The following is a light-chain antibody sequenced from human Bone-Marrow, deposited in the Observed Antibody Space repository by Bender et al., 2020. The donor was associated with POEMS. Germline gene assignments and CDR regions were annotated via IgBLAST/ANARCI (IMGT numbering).Light chain of an antibody. CDR2: DTS. CDR1: GSDLGGHNY. CDR3: SSYTSGSTLVL. V-gene: IGLV2-14*03. Sequence: QSALTQPASVSGSPGQSITISCSGTGSDLGGHNYVSWYQQHPGKAPKLIIFDTSNRPSDFLTRFSGSKSGNTASLTISGLQPEDEADYYCSSYTSGSTLVLFGGGTKLTVL. J-gene: IGLJ2*01.